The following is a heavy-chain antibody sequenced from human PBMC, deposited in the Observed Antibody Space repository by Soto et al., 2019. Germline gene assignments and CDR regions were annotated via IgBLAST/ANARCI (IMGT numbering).Heavy chain of an antibody. J-gene: IGHJ4*02. D-gene: IGHD3-9*01. CDR3: AKEVDTYYDILTGPPDY. CDR2: IYSGGST. V-gene: IGHV3-53*05. CDR1: GFTVSSNY. Sequence: GGSLRLSCAASGFTVSSNYMSWVRQAPGKGLEWVSVIYSGGSTYYADSVKGRFTISRDNSKNTLYLQMNSLRAEDTAVYYCAKEVDTYYDILTGPPDYWGQGTLVTVSS.